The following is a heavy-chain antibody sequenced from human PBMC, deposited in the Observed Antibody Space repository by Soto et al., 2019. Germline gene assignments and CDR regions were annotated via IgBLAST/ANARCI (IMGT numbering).Heavy chain of an antibody. V-gene: IGHV3-23*01. CDR1: GFTFSSYA. D-gene: IGHD5-12*01. CDR2: ISGSGGST. CDR3: AKDEYSGYDHPTGHFEY. Sequence: GGSLRLSCAASGFTFSSYAMSWVRQAPGKGLEWVSAISGSGGSTYYADSVKGRFTISRDNSKNTLYLQMNSLRAEDTAVYYCAKDEYSGYDHPTGHFEYWGQGTLVTVSA. J-gene: IGHJ4*02.